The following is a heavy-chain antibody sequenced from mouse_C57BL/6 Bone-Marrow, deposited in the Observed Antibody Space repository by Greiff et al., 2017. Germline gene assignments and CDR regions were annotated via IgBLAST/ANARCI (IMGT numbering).Heavy chain of an antibody. CDR1: GFNIKDYY. CDR2: IDPEDGGT. CDR3: TTSFDF. Sequence: VQLKESGAELVRPGASVKLSCTASGFNIKDYYMHWVKQRPEQGLEWIGRIDPEDGGTEYAPKFQGKATLTADTSSITAYLQLSSLTSEDSAYYYCTTSFDFWGQGTTLTVSS. J-gene: IGHJ2*01. V-gene: IGHV14-1*01.